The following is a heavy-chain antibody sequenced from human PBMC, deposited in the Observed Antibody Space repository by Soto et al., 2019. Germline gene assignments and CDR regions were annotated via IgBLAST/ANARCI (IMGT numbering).Heavy chain of an antibody. Sequence: QVQLVESGGGVVQPGRSLRLSCAASGFTFSSYGMHWVRQAPGKGLEWVAVISYDGSNKYYADSVKGRFTISRDNSKNTLYLQMNSLRAEDTAVYYCAKDNYYDRSGYSGYFQHWGQGTLVTVSS. J-gene: IGHJ1*01. CDR2: ISYDGSNK. V-gene: IGHV3-30*18. CDR3: AKDNYYDRSGYSGYFQH. D-gene: IGHD3-22*01. CDR1: GFTFSSYG.